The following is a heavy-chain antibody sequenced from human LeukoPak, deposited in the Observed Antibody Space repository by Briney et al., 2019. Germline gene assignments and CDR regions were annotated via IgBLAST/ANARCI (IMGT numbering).Heavy chain of an antibody. CDR1: GGSFSGYY. V-gene: IGHV4-34*01. D-gene: IGHD6-13*01. J-gene: IGHJ3*02. CDR3: ARTSRRSSSWPDVFDI. Sequence: SETLSLTCAVYGGSFSGYYWSWIRQPPGKGLEWIGEINHSGSTNYNPSLKSRVTISVDTSKNQFSLKLSSVTAADTAVYYCARTSRRSSSWPDVFDIWGQGTMVTVSS. CDR2: INHSGST.